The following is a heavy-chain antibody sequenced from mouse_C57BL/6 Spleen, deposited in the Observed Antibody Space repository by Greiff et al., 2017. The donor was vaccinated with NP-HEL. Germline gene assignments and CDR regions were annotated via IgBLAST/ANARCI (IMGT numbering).Heavy chain of an antibody. Sequence: QVQLQQSGPELVKPGASVKISCKASGYAFSSSWLNWVKQRPGKGLEWIGRIYPGDGDTNYNGKFKGKATLTADKSSSTAYMQLSSLTSEDSAVYFCARNYGSSYEGYYFDSWGQGTTLTVSS. CDR2: IYPGDGDT. CDR1: GYAFSSSW. D-gene: IGHD1-1*01. V-gene: IGHV1-82*01. J-gene: IGHJ2*01. CDR3: ARNYGSSYEGYYFDS.